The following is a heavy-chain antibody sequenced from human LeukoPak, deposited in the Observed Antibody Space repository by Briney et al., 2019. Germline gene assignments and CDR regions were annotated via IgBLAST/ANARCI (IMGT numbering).Heavy chain of an antibody. Sequence: GGSLRLSCAASGFTFSSYAMSWVRQAPGRGLEWVSAISGSGGSTYYADSVKGRFTISRDNSKNTLYLQMNSLRAEDTAVYYCAKVEYYYDSSGYYPYWGQGTLVTVSS. D-gene: IGHD3-22*01. V-gene: IGHV3-23*01. J-gene: IGHJ4*02. CDR1: GFTFSSYA. CDR2: ISGSGGST. CDR3: AKVEYYYDSSGYYPY.